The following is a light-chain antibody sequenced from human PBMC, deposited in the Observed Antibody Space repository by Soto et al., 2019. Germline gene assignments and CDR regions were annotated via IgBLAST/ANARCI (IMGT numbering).Light chain of an antibody. CDR1: HSISNY. CDR3: QQSTT. Sequence: EIVLTQSPATLSFSPGERATLSCRASHSISNYLARYRLKPGQAPRLLIYDVSMRATGIPARFSGSGSGTDFTLTISSLEPEDFAVYYCQQSTTFGGGTKVDI. CDR2: DVS. V-gene: IGKV3-11*01. J-gene: IGKJ4*01.